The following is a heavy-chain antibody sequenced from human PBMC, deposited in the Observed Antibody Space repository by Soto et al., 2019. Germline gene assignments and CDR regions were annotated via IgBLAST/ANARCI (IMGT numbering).Heavy chain of an antibody. V-gene: IGHV3-23*01. Sequence: GGSLRLSCAASGLTFSSYAMSWVRQAPGKGLEWVSAISGSGGSTYYADSVKGRFTISRDNSKNTLYLQMNSLRAEDTAVYYCAKRDSSDNYPYYLDYWGQGTQVTVSS. CDR1: GLTFSSYA. D-gene: IGHD3-22*01. CDR2: ISGSGGST. J-gene: IGHJ4*02. CDR3: AKRDSSDNYPYYLDY.